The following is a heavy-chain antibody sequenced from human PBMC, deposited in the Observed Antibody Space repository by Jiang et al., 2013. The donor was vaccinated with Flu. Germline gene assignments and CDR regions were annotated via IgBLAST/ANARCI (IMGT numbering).Heavy chain of an antibody. J-gene: IGHJ6*02. V-gene: IGHV4-4*02. Sequence: YHSGSTNYNRPSTSRVTISVDKSKNQFSLKLSSVTAADTAVYYCARDSKSGVDIVATSRYYYYYGMDVWGQGTTVTVSS. CDR2: YHSGST. CDR3: ARDSKSGVDIVATSRYYYYYGMDV. D-gene: IGHD5-12*01.